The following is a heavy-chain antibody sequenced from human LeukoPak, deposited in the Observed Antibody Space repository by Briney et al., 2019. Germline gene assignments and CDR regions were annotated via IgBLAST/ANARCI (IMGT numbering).Heavy chain of an antibody. CDR2: IYYSGST. CDR1: GGSVSSGSYY. V-gene: IGHV4-61*01. CDR3: ARALPGMDV. J-gene: IGHJ6*04. Sequence: SETLSLTCTVSGGSVSSGSYYWSWIRQPPGKGLEWIGYIYYSGSTNYNPSLKSRVTISVDTSKNQFSLKLSSGTAADTAVYYCARALPGMDVWGKGTTVTVSS.